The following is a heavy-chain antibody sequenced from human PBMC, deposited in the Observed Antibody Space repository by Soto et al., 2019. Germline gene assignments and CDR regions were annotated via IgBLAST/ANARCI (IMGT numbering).Heavy chain of an antibody. Sequence: GASVKVSCKASGYTFTSYGISWVRQAPGQGLEWMGWISAYNGNTNYAQKLQGRVTMTTDTSTSTAYMELRSLRSDDTAVYYCARDVGAITIFGVVHPWGQGTLVTVSS. CDR3: ARDVGAITIFGVVHP. J-gene: IGHJ5*02. V-gene: IGHV1-18*01. D-gene: IGHD3-3*01. CDR1: GYTFTSYG. CDR2: ISAYNGNT.